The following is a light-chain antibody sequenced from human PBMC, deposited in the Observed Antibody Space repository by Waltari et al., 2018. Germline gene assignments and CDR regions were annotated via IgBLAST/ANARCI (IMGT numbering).Light chain of an antibody. CDR1: QGTSSW. V-gene: IGKV1-5*03. J-gene: IGKJ1*01. CDR3: QQNNSYSPTWT. CDR2: QTS. Sequence: DIQMTQSPSTLSASVGDTVTITCRASQGTSSWLAWFQQKPGKAPQLLVYQTSTLESGVPSRFSGSGSGTEFTLTISSLQPDDFATYYCQQNNSYSPTWTFGQGTKVEIK.